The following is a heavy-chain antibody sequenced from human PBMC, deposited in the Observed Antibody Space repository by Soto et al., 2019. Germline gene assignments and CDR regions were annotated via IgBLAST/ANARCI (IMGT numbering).Heavy chain of an antibody. CDR3: ARRRTGDWFDP. CDR2: IYYSGST. V-gene: IGHV4-59*08. D-gene: IGHD3-10*01. Sequence: LETLSLTCTVSGCSISSYYWSWIRQPPGKGLEWIGYIYYSGSTNYNPSLKSRVTISVDTSKNQFSLKLSSVTAADTAVYYCARRRTGDWFDPWGQGTLVTVSS. J-gene: IGHJ5*02. CDR1: GCSISSYY.